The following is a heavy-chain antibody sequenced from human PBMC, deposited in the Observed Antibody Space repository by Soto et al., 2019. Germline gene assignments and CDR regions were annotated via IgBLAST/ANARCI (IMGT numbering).Heavy chain of an antibody. CDR3: ARGRPWELYDY. CDR1: GGSISSGDYY. CDR2: IYYSGST. Sequence: PSETLSLTCTVSGGSISSGDYYWSWIRQPPGKGLEWIGYIYYSGSTYYNPSLKSRVTISVDTSKNQFSLKLSSMTAADTAVYFCARGRPWELYDYWGQGTLVTVSS. V-gene: IGHV4-30-4*01. J-gene: IGHJ4*02. D-gene: IGHD1-26*01.